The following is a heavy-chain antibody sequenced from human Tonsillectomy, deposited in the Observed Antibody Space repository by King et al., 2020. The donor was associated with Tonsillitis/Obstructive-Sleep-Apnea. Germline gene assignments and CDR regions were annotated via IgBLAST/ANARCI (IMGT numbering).Heavy chain of an antibody. D-gene: IGHD3-3*01. CDR2: IIPIFGTA. J-gene: IGHJ5*02. Sequence: QLVQSGAEVKKPGASVKVSCKASGGTFSTYAISWVRQSPGQGVEWVGGIIPIFGTANYAQKFQGRGTITTDESTITVYMELSSLSTEETAVYYCASGHSLRFVGWFDPWGQGTLVTVSS. CDR1: GGTFSTYA. CDR3: ASGHSLRFVGWFDP. V-gene: IGHV1-69*05.